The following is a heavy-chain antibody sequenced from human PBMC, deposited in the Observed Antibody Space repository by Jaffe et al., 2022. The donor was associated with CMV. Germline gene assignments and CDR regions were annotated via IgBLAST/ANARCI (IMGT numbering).Heavy chain of an antibody. CDR1: GVSISSDQYF. CDR2: IYYNVST. V-gene: IGHV4-39*01. J-gene: IGHJ2*01. D-gene: IGHD6-13*01. Sequence: QLQLQESGPGLVKPSETLSLTCTVSGVSISSDQYFWGWVRQPPGKGLEWIGSIYYNVSTYYNPSLKSRVTISVDTSKNQLSLKLKSMTAADTAVYYCARPQGSTWYWYFDLWGRGTLVTVSS. CDR3: ARPQGSTWYWYFDL.